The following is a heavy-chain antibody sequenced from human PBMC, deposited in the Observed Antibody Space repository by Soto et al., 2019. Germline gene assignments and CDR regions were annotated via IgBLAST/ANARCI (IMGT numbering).Heavy chain of an antibody. CDR1: GYSFTSYW. CDR2: IYPGDSDS. D-gene: IGHD3-22*01. V-gene: IGHV5-51*01. J-gene: IGHJ4*02. Sequence: GESLKISCKGSGYSFTSYWIGWVRQMPGKGLEWMGIIYPGDSDSRYSPSFQGQVTISADKFISTAYLQWSSLKASDIVMYYCARTPHYYDSSGYYPYWGQGTLVT. CDR3: ARTPHYYDSSGYYPY.